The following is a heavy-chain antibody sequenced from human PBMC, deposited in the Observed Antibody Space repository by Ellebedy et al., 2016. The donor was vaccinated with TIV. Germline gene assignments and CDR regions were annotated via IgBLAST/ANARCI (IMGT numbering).Heavy chain of an antibody. J-gene: IGHJ4*02. D-gene: IGHD6-19*01. Sequence: MPGGSLRLSCTVSGGSISSYYWSWLRQPPGKGLEWIGYIYYSVSTNYNPSLKSRVTISVDTSKNQFSLKLSSVTAADTAVYYCARIYSSGWSYFFDYWGQGTLVTVSS. CDR2: IYYSVST. CDR3: ARIYSSGWSYFFDY. V-gene: IGHV4-59*01. CDR1: GGSISSYY.